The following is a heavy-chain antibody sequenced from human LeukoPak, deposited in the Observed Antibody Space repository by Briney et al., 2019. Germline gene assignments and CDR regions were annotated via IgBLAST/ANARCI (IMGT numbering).Heavy chain of an antibody. Sequence: SETLSLTCAVYGGSFSGYYWSWIRQPPGKGLEWIGEINHSGSTNYNPSLKSRVTISVDTSKNQFSLKLSSATAADTAVYYCARLLRKRGWLQPNGGYFDYWGQGTLVTVSS. V-gene: IGHV4-34*01. D-gene: IGHD5-24*01. CDR2: INHSGST. J-gene: IGHJ4*02. CDR1: GGSFSGYY. CDR3: ARLLRKRGWLQPNGGYFDY.